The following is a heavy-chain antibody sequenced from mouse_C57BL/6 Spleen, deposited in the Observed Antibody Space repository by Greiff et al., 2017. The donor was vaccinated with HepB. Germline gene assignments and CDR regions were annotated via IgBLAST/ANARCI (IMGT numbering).Heavy chain of an antibody. J-gene: IGHJ2*01. CDR3: ARFLYYYGSSYEFDY. CDR2: ISDGGSYT. D-gene: IGHD1-1*01. V-gene: IGHV5-4*01. CDR1: GFTFSSYA. Sequence: EVQLVESGGGLVKPGGSLKLSCAASGFTFSSYAMSWVRQTPEKRLEWVATISDGGSYTYYPDNVKGRFTISRDNAKNNLYLQMSHLKSEDTAMYYCARFLYYYGSSYEFDYWGQSTTLTVSS.